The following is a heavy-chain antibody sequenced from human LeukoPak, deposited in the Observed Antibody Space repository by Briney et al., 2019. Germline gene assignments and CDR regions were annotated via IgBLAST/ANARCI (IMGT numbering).Heavy chain of an antibody. V-gene: IGHV3-23*01. CDR1: GFTFSGYA. D-gene: IGHD3-3*01. J-gene: IGHJ4*02. Sequence: GGSLRLSCTASGFTFSGYAVSWVRQAPGKGLEWVSAISGSGGSTYYADSVKGRFTISRDNSKNTLYLQMNSLRAEDTAVYYCAKLAAYDFWTQFDYWGQGTLVTVSS. CDR3: AKLAAYDFWTQFDY. CDR2: ISGSGGST.